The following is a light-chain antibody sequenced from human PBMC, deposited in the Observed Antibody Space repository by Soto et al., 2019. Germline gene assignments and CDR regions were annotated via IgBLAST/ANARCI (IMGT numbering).Light chain of an antibody. Sequence: EIVLTQCPATLSVSPGERATLSCRASQSVTTRLAWYQQKPGQAPRLLIYGASTRATGIPARFSGSGSDTEFTLTISSLQSEDFAVYYCQQYNNWPPYTFGQGTKLEIK. J-gene: IGKJ2*01. CDR3: QQYNNWPPYT. V-gene: IGKV3-15*01. CDR1: QSVTTR. CDR2: GAS.